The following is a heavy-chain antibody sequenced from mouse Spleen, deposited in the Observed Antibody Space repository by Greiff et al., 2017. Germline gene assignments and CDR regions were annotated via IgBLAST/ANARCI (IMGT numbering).Heavy chain of an antibody. CDR1: GFTFSDYY. Sequence: EVKLVESEGGLVQPGSSMKLSCTASGFTFSDYYMAWVRQVPEKGLEWVANINYDGSSTYYLDSLKSRFIISRDNAKNILYLQMSSLKSEDTAMYYCARRTTVGFDYWGQGTTLTVSS. D-gene: IGHD1-1*01. J-gene: IGHJ2*01. CDR3: ARRTTVGFDY. V-gene: IGHV5-16*02. CDR2: INYDGSST.